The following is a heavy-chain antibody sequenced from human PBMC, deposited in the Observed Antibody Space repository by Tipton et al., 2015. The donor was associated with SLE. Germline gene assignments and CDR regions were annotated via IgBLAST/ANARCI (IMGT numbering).Heavy chain of an antibody. V-gene: IGHV4-61*02. CDR1: GGSFSSASYY. Sequence: LRLSCTVSGGSFSSASYYWSWIRQPAGKGLEWIGRIYSSGSTNYNPSLKSRLTISVDTSKNQFSLKLTSLTAADTAVYYCARETSWVDYWGQGTLVTVSS. D-gene: IGHD7-27*01. CDR2: IYSSGST. CDR3: ARETSWVDY. J-gene: IGHJ4*02.